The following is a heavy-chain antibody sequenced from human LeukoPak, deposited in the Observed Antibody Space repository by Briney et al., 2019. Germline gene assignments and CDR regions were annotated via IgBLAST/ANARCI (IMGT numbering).Heavy chain of an antibody. CDR3: ARGMVVVPSAYYYGMDV. D-gene: IGHD2-2*01. J-gene: IGHJ6*02. CDR2: MNPNSGNT. CDR1: GYTFTSYD. V-gene: IGHV1-8*01. Sequence: ASVKVSCTAAGYTFTSYDVNWVRQATGQGLGWMGWMNPNSGNTGYAQKFQGRVTMTRNTSRSTAYMALSSLRSEDTAVYYCARGMVVVPSAYYYGMDVWGQGTTVTVSS.